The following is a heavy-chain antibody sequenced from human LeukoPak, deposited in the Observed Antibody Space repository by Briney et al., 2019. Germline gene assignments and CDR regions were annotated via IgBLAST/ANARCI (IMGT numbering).Heavy chain of an antibody. CDR2: INHSGST. Sequence: SETLSLTCAVYGGSFSGYYWSWIRQPPGKGLEWIGEINHSGSTNYNPSLKSRVTISVDTSKNQFSLKLSSVTAADTAVYYCASRGVASDYWGQGTLVTVSS. D-gene: IGHD5-12*01. V-gene: IGHV4-34*01. CDR1: GGSFSGYY. CDR3: ASRGVASDY. J-gene: IGHJ4*02.